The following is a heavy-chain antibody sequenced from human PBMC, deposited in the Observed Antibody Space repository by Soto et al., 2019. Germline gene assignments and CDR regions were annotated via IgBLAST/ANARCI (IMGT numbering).Heavy chain of an antibody. CDR1: GFTFSNYW. CDR2: VKTDGST. J-gene: IGHJ3*01. Sequence: EVQLVESGGDLVQPGGSLSLSCAASGFTFSNYWMHWVRQAPGKGLVWVSRVKTDGSTYYADSVRGRFTIFRDNAKNTLYVQMNSLTVEDTVVYFCARGIRGHYGFDVWGQGTLVTVSS. V-gene: IGHV3-74*01. CDR3: ARGIRGHYGFDV. D-gene: IGHD5-12*01.